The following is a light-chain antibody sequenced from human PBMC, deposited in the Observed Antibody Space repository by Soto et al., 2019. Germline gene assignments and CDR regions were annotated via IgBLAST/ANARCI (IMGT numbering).Light chain of an antibody. CDR1: KLGSKL. V-gene: IGLV3-21*02. Sequence: SYELTQPPSVSVAPGQTASITCGGNKLGSKLVHWYQQKPGQAPVLVIYDNTDRPSGIPERFSGSKSGNMATLTISRVEAGDEADYYCQVWDSHSDHYVFGSGTKLTVL. J-gene: IGLJ1*01. CDR2: DNT. CDR3: QVWDSHSDHYV.